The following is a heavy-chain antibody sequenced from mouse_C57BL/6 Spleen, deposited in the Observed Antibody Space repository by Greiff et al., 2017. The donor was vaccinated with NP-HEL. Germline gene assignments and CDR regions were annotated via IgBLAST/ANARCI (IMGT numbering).Heavy chain of an antibody. D-gene: IGHD1-1*01. CDR2: ISSGSSTI. CDR1: GFTFSDYG. V-gene: IGHV5-17*01. CDR3: ARGDYGSSFHYAMDY. J-gene: IGHJ4*01. Sequence: EVHLVESGGGLVKPGGSLKLSCAASGFTFSDYGMHWVRQAPEKGLEWVAYISSGSSTIYSADTVKGRFPISRDNAKNTLFLQMTSLRSEDTAMYYGARGDYGSSFHYAMDYWGQGTSVTVSA.